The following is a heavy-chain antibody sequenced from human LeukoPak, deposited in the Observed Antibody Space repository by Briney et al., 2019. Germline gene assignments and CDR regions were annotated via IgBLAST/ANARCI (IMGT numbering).Heavy chain of an antibody. CDR3: ARDNGSGSYLFDY. D-gene: IGHD3-10*01. V-gene: IGHV1-2*02. J-gene: IGHJ4*02. CDR2: INPNSGGT. Sequence: ASVKVSCKASGYTFTGYYMHWVRQAPGQGLEWMGWINPNSGGTNYAQKFQGRVTMTRDTSISTAHMELSRLRSDDTAVYYCARDNGSGSYLFDYWGQGTLVTVSS. CDR1: GYTFTGYY.